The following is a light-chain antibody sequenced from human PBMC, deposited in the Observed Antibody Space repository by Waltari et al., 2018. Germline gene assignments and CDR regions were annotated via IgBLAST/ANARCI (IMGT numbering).Light chain of an antibody. CDR2: DVN. CDR1: KSDIGGWDR. Sequence: QSALTQPPSVSGSPGQSVTISCPATKSDIGGWDRVSWYQQAPGSAPKLMLFDVNNRPSGVPDRFSGSKSGNTASLTISGLQTEDEADYYCSSYTDNTVLFGGGTKLTVL. CDR3: SSYTDNTVL. V-gene: IGLV2-18*02. J-gene: IGLJ2*01.